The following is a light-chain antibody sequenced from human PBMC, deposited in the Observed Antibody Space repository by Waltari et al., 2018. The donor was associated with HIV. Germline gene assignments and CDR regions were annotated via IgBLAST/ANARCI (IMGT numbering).Light chain of an antibody. Sequence: SFELTQPSSVSVSPGQTARITCSGDILAKKYVRWLQQRPGPSPFLLISTDNARPSWIPERFSGSRTGTTVTLTISGVQVDDDADYYCYSAANYIWVFGGGTRLTVL. CDR2: TDN. CDR1: ILAKKY. CDR3: YSAANYIWV. J-gene: IGLJ3*02. V-gene: IGLV3-27*01.